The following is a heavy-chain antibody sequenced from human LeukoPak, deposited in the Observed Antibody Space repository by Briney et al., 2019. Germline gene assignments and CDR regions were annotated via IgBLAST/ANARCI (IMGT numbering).Heavy chain of an antibody. D-gene: IGHD2-15*01. CDR3: ARALYCSGGSCTGNDY. CDR1: GFTFSSYG. Sequence: GGSLRLSCAASGFTFSSYGMHWVRQAPGKGLEWVAVISYDGSNKYYADSVKGRFTISRDNSKNTLYLQINSLRAEDTAVYYCARALYCSGGSCTGNDYWGQGTLVTVSS. J-gene: IGHJ4*02. CDR2: ISYDGSNK. V-gene: IGHV3-30*03.